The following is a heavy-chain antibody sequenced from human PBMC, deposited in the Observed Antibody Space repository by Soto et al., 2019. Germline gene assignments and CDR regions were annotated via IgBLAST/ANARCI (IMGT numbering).Heavy chain of an antibody. D-gene: IGHD5-18*01. CDR2: IYYSGST. CDR1: GGSVSSGSYY. J-gene: IGHJ4*02. Sequence: ASETLSLTCTVSGGSVSSGSYYWSWIRQPPGKGLEWIGYIYYSGSTNYNPSLKSRVTISVDTSKNQFSLKLSSVTAADTAVYYCARGRIQLWMNWGQGTLVTVSS. CDR3: ARGRIQLWMN. V-gene: IGHV4-61*01.